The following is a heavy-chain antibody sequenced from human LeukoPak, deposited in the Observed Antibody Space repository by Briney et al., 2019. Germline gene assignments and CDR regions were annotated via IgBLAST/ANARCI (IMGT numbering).Heavy chain of an antibody. CDR2: INPNSGGT. J-gene: IGHJ4*02. CDR3: AREARDYEFWSGYRIFDY. Sequence: ASVKVSCKASGYTFTGYYMHWVRQAPGQGLEWMGWINPNSGGTNYAQKFQGRVTMTRDTSISTAYMELSRLRSDDTAVYYCAREARDYEFWSGYRIFDYWGQGTLVTVSS. CDR1: GYTFTGYY. V-gene: IGHV1-2*02. D-gene: IGHD3-3*01.